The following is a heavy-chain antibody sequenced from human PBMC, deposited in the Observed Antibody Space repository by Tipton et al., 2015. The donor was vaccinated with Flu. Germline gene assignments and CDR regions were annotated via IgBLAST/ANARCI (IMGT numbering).Heavy chain of an antibody. J-gene: IGHJ5*02. D-gene: IGHD3-3*01. Sequence: TLSLTCTVSGSSISSHYWSWIRQPPGKGLEWIGFIYYSGSTNYNPSLKSRVTISVFPSKNQFSLKLSSVTAADTAVYYCARTSDRSFGDIPRFDPWGQGTLVTVSS. CDR1: GSSISSHY. V-gene: IGHV4-59*11. CDR2: IYYSGST. CDR3: ARTSDRSFGDIPRFDP.